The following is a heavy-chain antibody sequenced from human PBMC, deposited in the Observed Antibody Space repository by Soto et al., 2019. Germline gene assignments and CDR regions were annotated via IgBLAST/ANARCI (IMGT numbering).Heavy chain of an antibody. CDR1: GGSFIGYY. V-gene: IGHV4-34*01. CDR2: INHSGST. D-gene: IGHD2-8*02. CDR3: ARDKITGLFDY. Sequence: SETLSLTCAVYGGSFIGYYWTWIRQPPGTGREWIGEINHSGSTNYNPSLKSRVTISVDTSKNQFSLKLTSVTAADTAVYYCARDKITGLFDYWGQGTLVTVSS. J-gene: IGHJ4*02.